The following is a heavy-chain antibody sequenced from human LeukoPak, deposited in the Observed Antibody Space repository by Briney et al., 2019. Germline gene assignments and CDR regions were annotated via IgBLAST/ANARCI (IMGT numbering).Heavy chain of an antibody. CDR1: GGTFSSYS. D-gene: IGHD6-13*01. J-gene: IGHJ1*01. CDR3: ATCRSTWSPRFEYFRH. V-gene: IGHV1-69*06. CDR2: IIPMSGTI. Sequence: SVKVSCKTSGGTFSSYSISWVRQAPGQGLEWMGGIIPMSGTIKYAQQFQGRVTMTADRSTSTAYMALSSLRSEDTAVYYCATCRSTWSPRFEYFRHWGQGTLVTVSS.